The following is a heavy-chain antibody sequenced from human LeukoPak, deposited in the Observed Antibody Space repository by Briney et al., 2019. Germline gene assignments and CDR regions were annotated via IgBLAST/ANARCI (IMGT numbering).Heavy chain of an antibody. D-gene: IGHD2-15*01. CDR3: ARDERRCRGGSCYTNYFDY. Sequence: SETLSLTCTVSARSISRGDYYWGWIRQPPGEGLEWIGYTIYSGSTHYNPCLKSRVTISVDTSKNQISPKLSSVTAAGTAVYDCARDERRCRGGSCYTNYFDYWGQGTLVTVSS. CDR1: ARSISRGDYY. CDR2: TIYSGST. J-gene: IGHJ4*02. V-gene: IGHV4-30-4*01.